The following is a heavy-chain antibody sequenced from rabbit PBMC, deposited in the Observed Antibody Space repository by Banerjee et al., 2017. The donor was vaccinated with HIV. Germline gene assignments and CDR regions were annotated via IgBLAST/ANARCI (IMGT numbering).Heavy chain of an antibody. Sequence: QEQLEESGGDLVKPEGSLTLTCTASGFSFSSSYWPCWVRQAPGKRPEWIACIDAGVSGTTYYASGAKGRFTISKTSSTTVTLQMTSLTAADTATYFCARAGSSYYTGAFDPWGPGTLVTVS. CDR3: ARAGSSYYTGAFDP. J-gene: IGHJ2*01. D-gene: IGHD8-1*01. CDR1: GFSFSSSYW. CDR2: IDAGVSGTT. V-gene: IGHV1S45*01.